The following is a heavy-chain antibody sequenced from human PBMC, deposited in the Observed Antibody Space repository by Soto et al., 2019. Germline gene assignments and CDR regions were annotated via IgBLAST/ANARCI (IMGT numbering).Heavy chain of an antibody. CDR2: ISAYKTNI. V-gene: IGHV1-18*01. J-gene: IGHJ4*02. CDR1: GYTFPNYG. Sequence: QVQLVQSGAEVKKPGASVKVSCKASGYTFPNYGITWVRQAPGQGLEWVGWISAYKTNIKYAQKFQGRVTLTTDTSTSTAYMELRSLRSDDTAIYYCVRDLDGSGAYYTDFWGQGTLVTVSS. D-gene: IGHD3-10*01. CDR3: VRDLDGSGAYYTDF.